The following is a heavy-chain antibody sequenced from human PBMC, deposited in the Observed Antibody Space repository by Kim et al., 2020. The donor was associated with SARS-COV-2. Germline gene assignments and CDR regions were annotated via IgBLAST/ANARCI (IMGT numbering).Heavy chain of an antibody. D-gene: IGHD5-12*01. V-gene: IGHV1-46*01. CDR3: ARDGGYAAPSGP. Sequence: YAQKFQGRVTMTRDTSTSTVYMELSSLGSEDTAVYYCARDGGYAAPSGPWGQGTLVTVSS. J-gene: IGHJ5*02.